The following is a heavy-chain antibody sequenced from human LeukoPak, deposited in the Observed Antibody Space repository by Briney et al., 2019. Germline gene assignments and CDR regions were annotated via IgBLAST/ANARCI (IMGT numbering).Heavy chain of an antibody. J-gene: IGHJ5*02. CDR3: ATDRAQTGYSSSWLNWFDP. CDR1: GYTLTELS. D-gene: IGHD6-13*01. Sequence: ASVKVSCMVSGYTLTELSMHWVRQAPGKGLEWMGGFDPEDGETIYAQKFQGRVTMTEDTSTDTAYMELSSLRSEDTAVYYCATDRAQTGYSSSWLNWFDPWGQGTLVTVSS. CDR2: FDPEDGET. V-gene: IGHV1-24*01.